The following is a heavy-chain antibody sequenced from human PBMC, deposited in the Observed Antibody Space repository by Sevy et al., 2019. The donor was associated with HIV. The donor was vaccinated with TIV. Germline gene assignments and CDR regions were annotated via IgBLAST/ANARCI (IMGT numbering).Heavy chain of an antibody. J-gene: IGHJ6*02. Sequence: SETLSLTCTVSGGSISSYYWSWIRQPPGKGLEWIGYIYYSGYTDYNPSLKSRVSISIDGSQTQCSLRLSSVTAADTAVYFCARDNRPFYYGSGSYRYDYGMDVWGQGTTVTVSS. CDR2: IYYSGYT. CDR1: GGSISSYY. D-gene: IGHD3-10*01. V-gene: IGHV4-59*01. CDR3: ARDNRPFYYGSGSYRYDYGMDV.